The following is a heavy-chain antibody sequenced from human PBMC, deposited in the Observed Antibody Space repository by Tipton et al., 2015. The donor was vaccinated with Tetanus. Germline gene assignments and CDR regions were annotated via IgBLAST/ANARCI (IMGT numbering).Heavy chain of an antibody. CDR2: ISGSGGST. CDR1: GFTFSRNP. J-gene: IGHJ4*02. Sequence: SLRLSCAASGFTFSRNPMTWVRQAPGKGLEWVSGISGSGGSTYYADSVKGRFTISRDNSKNTLYLQMNSLRAEDTAVYYCAKEGLSAFDYWGQGPLVSVSS. V-gene: IGHV3-23*01. CDR3: AKEGLSAFDY. D-gene: IGHD6-13*01.